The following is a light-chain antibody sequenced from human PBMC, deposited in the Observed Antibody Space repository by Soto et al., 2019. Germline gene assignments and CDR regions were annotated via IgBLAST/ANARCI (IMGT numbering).Light chain of an antibody. J-gene: IGLJ1*01. CDR2: ANS. V-gene: IGLV1-40*01. Sequence: QSVLTQPPSVSGAPGQRVTISCTGSRSNIGAGYDVHWYQQLPGTAPKLLIYANSNRPSGVPDRFSGSRSGTSAALAITGLQAEDEGDYDCQAYDSSLSAYLFGAGTKLTVL. CDR1: RSNIGAGYD. CDR3: QAYDSSLSAYL.